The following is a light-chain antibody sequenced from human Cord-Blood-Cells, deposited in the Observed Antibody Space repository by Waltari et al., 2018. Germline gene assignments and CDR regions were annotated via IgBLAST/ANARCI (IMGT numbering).Light chain of an antibody. J-gene: IGLJ3*02. Sequence: QSVLTQPPSVSGAPGPRVTISCHGSSPNIGAGYDVHWYQQLPGTAPKLLIYGNSNRPSGVPDRFSGSKSGTSASLAITGLQAEDEADYYCQSYDSSLSGSVFGGGTKLTVI. CDR1: SPNIGAGYD. CDR2: GNS. V-gene: IGLV1-40*01. CDR3: QSYDSSLSGSV.